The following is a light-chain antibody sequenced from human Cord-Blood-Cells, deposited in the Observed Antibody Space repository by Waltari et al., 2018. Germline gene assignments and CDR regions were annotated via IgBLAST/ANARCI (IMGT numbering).Light chain of an antibody. CDR3: QQYNNWPPLT. CDR2: GAS. J-gene: IGKJ4*01. CDR1: QSVSSN. V-gene: IGKV3-15*01. Sequence: EIVMTQSPATLSVSPGERATLSCRASQSVSSNLAWYQQKPGQAPRLLIYGASTRATGIPARCSGSGSGTEFTLTISILQSEDFAVYYCQQYNNWPPLTFGGGTKVEIK.